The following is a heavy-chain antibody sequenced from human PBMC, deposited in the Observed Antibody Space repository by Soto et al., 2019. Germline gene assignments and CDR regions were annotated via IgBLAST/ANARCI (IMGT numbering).Heavy chain of an antibody. CDR2: ISSSSSYT. CDR1: GFIFSDYY. CDR3: ARASGWYAQKPFDY. V-gene: IGHV3-11*05. D-gene: IGHD6-19*01. J-gene: IGHJ4*02. Sequence: GALRLSCAASGFIFSDYYVSWIRQAPGKGLEWISYISSSSSYTNYADSVKGRFTISRDNAKNSLYLQMNSLRADDTAVYYCARASGWYAQKPFDYWGRGILVTVSS.